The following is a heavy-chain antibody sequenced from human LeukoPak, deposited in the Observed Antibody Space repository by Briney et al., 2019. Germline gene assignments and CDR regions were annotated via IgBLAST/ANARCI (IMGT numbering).Heavy chain of an antibody. D-gene: IGHD3-9*01. V-gene: IGHV1-46*01. CDR1: GYTFTSYY. Sequence: ASVKVSCKASGYTFTSYYMHWVRQAPGQGLEWMGIINPSGGSTSYAQKFQGRVTMTRDTSTSTVYMELSSLRSEDTAVYYCARDPYDILTGYYRDFDYWGQGTLVTVSS. CDR2: INPSGGST. J-gene: IGHJ4*02. CDR3: ARDPYDILTGYYRDFDY.